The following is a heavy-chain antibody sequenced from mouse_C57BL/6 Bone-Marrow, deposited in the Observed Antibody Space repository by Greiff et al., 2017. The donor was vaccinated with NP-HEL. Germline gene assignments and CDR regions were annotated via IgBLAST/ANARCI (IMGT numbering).Heavy chain of an antibody. V-gene: IGHV1-82*01. Sequence: VKLVESGPELVKPGASVKISCKASGYAFSSSWMNWVKQRPGKGLEWIGRIYPGDGDTNYNGKFKGKATLTADKSSSTAYMQLSSLTSEDSAVYFWARSTPCITTVVATGRDAMDYWGQGTSVTVSS. CDR1: GYAFSSSW. CDR3: ARSTPCITTVVATGRDAMDY. D-gene: IGHD1-1*01. CDR2: IYPGDGDT. J-gene: IGHJ4*01.